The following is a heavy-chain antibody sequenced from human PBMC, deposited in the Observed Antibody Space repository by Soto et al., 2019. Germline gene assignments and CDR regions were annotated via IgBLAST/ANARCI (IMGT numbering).Heavy chain of an antibody. J-gene: IGHJ5*02. Sequence: ASVKVSCKASGYPFTSYGISWVRQAPGQRHEWMGCISAYNGNTNYAQKLQGRVTMTTDTSTSTAYMELRSLRSADTAVYYCAGRLSRANWFGPWGRGTLVTVSS. D-gene: IGHD6-6*01. CDR1: GYPFTSYG. CDR2: ISAYNGNT. V-gene: IGHV1-18*01. CDR3: AGRLSRANWFGP.